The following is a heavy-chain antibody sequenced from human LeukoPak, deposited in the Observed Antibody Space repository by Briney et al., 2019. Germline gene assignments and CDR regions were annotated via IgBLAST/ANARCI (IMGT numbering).Heavy chain of an antibody. CDR1: GFTFSCYS. Sequence: GGSLRLSCAASGFTFSCYSMKWVRQAPGKGLDWLSYISSGSSTIYYADSVKGRFTISRDNTKKTLYLEMNSLRAEDTAVYFCARVAHFDRGMDVWGQGTTVTVSS. CDR3: ARVAHFDRGMDV. CDR2: ISSGSSTI. V-gene: IGHV3-48*04. J-gene: IGHJ6*02. D-gene: IGHD3-9*01.